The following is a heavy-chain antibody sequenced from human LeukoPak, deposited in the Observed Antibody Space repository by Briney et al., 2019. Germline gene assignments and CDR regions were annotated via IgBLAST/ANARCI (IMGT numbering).Heavy chain of an antibody. D-gene: IGHD1-14*01. CDR1: GYTFTSYY. CDR3: TRGRIRNNWFDP. J-gene: IGHJ5*02. V-gene: IGHV1-2*02. Sequence: ASVKVSCKASGYTFTSYYMHWVRHAPGQGLEWMGCINPNSGGTNYAQKFQGRVTMTRDTSISTACMELSRLRSDDTAVYYCTRGRIRNNWFDPWGQGTLVSVSS. CDR2: INPNSGGT.